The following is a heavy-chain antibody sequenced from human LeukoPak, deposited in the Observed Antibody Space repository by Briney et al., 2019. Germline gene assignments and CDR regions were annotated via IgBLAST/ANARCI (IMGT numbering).Heavy chain of an antibody. V-gene: IGHV1-2*02. Sequence: ASVKVSCKASGGTFSSYAISWVRQAPGQGLEWMGWINPNSGGTNYAQKFQGRVTMTRDTSISTAYMELSRLRSDDTAVYYCARDLSGYDYNNYWGQGTLVTVSS. J-gene: IGHJ4*02. CDR2: INPNSGGT. CDR3: ARDLSGYDYNNY. D-gene: IGHD5-12*01. CDR1: GGTFSSYA.